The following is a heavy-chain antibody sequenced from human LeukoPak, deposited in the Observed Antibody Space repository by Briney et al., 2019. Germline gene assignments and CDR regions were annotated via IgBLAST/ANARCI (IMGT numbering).Heavy chain of an antibody. CDR2: ISGNGGSA. V-gene: IGHV3-23*01. D-gene: IGHD2-21*02. CDR1: RFSFNNYA. CDR3: ARSDQCRGDCFIIED. J-gene: IGHJ1*01. Sequence: TGGSLRLSCAASRFSFNNYAMNWVRKAPGKGLEWVSGISGNGGSANYAESVMGRFTISRDNSENTLFLQMNSLRAEDTALYYCARSDQCRGDCFIIEDWGQGTPVIVSS.